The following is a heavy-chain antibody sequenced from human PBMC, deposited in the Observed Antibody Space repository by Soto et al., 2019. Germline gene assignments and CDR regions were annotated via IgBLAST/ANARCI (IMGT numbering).Heavy chain of an antibody. CDR2: AYYTSQWYY. J-gene: IGHJ6*02. V-gene: IGHV6-1*01. Sequence: SQTLSLTCVISGYSVSSNSAAWNWIRQSPSRGLEWLGRAYYTSQWYYDSALSVRSRITVIPDTSKNQFSLQLNSVTPEDTALYYFPKQKGDSRPHNGMDVWGQGTTVTVSS. D-gene: IGHD2-21*02. CDR1: GYSVSSNSAA. CDR3: PKQKGDSRPHNGMDV.